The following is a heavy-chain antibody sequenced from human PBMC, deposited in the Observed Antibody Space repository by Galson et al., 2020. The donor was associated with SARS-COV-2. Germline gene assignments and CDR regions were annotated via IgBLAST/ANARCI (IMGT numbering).Heavy chain of an antibody. Sequence: GGSLRLSCKGSGYSFTSYWIGWVRHMPGKGLEWMGIIYPGDSDTRYSPSFQGQVTISADRSISTVYLQWSSLKASDTAMYYCAKEVWVGNYYYGMDVWGQGTTVTVSS. CDR1: GYSFTSYW. D-gene: IGHD2-15*01. CDR2: IYPGDSDT. V-gene: IGHV5-51*01. CDR3: AKEVWVGNYYYGMDV. J-gene: IGHJ6*02.